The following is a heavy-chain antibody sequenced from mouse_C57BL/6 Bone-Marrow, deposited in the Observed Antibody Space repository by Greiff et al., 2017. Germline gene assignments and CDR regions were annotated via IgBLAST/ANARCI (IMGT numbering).Heavy chain of an antibody. CDR2: IDHATGNT. V-gene: IGHV14-3*01. J-gene: IGHJ4*01. CDR1: GFNIKNNY. Sequence: VQLQQSVAELVRPGASVKLSCTASGFNIKNNYMHWVKQSPEKGLEWSGWIDHATGNTKYAPTLQGMATITADKSSNTAYLQLSSRTSEDTAIYYCSRIPITTRINYYAMDYWGQGTSVTVSS. D-gene: IGHD1-1*01. CDR3: SRIPITTRINYYAMDY.